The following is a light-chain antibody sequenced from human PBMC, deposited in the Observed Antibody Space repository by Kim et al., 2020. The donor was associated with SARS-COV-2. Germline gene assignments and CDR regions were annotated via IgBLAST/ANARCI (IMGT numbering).Light chain of an antibody. CDR3: QQYNNWPLT. Sequence: ESPGESATLACRARQNVSSNLAWYQQKPGQAPRLLIYGASTRATGIPARFSGSGSGTEFTLTISSLQSGDFAVYYCQQYNNWPLTFGGGTKVDIK. V-gene: IGKV3-15*01. CDR1: QNVSSN. CDR2: GAS. J-gene: IGKJ4*01.